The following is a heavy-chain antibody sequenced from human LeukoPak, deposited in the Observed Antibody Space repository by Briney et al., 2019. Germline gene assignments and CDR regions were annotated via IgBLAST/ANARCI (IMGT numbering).Heavy chain of an antibody. V-gene: IGHV3-30-3*01. CDR2: ISYDGSNK. Sequence: GGSLRLSCAASGFTFSSYAMHWVRQAPGKGLEWVAVISYDGSNKYYADSVKGRFTISRDNSKNTLYLQMNSLIAEDTAVYYCARVVGSGSFDYWGQGTLVTVSS. J-gene: IGHJ4*02. CDR3: ARVVGSGSFDY. CDR1: GFTFSSYA. D-gene: IGHD3-22*01.